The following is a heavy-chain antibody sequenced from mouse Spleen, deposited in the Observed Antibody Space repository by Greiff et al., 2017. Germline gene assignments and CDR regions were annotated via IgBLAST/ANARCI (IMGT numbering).Heavy chain of an antibody. V-gene: IGHV1-77*01. CDR1: GYTFTDYY. CDR2: IYPGSGNT. D-gene: IGHD1-1*01. CDR3: ARRVYYGIDYFDY. J-gene: IGHJ2*01. Sequence: QVQLQQSGAELARPGASVKLSCKASGYTFTDYYINWVKQRTGQGLEWIGEIYPGSGNTYYNEKFKGKATLTGDKSSSTAYMQLSSLTSEDSAVYFCARRVYYGIDYFDYWGQGTTLTVSS.